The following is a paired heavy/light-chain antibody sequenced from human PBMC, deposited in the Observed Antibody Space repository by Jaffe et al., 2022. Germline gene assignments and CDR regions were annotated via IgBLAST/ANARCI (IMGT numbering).Heavy chain of an antibody. Sequence: QVQLQQWGAGLLKPSETLSLTCAVYGGSFSGYYWSWIRQPPGKGLEWIGEINHSGSTNYNPSLKSRVTISVDTSKNQFSLKLSSVTAADTAVYYCARLGWFRELYRYYYYMDVWGKGTTVTVSS. J-gene: IGHJ6*03. D-gene: IGHD3-10*01. V-gene: IGHV4-34*01. CDR3: ARLGWFRELYRYYYYMDV. CDR2: INHSGST. CDR1: GGSFSGYY.
Light chain of an antibody. CDR3: CSYAGTHVV. V-gene: IGLV2-23*01. CDR2: EGS. J-gene: IGLJ2*01. Sequence: QSALTQPASVSGSPGQSITISCTGTSSDVGSYNLVSWYQQHPGKAPKLMIYEGSKRPSGVSNRFSGSKSGNTASLTISGLQAEDEADYYCCSYAGTHVVFGGGTKLTVL. CDR1: SSDVGSYNL.